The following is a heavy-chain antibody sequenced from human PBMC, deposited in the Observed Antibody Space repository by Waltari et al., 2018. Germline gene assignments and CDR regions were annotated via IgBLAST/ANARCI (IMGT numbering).Heavy chain of an antibody. CDR3: VRDRDPANPTPTNNFFDP. J-gene: IGHJ5*02. D-gene: IGHD2-15*01. CDR1: GYTFSNYG. CDR2: ISPYNYEP. Sequence: AQLEQSGAELKMPGASVKVSCKSSGYTFSNYGPPWGRPSPGQGLEWMGWISPYNYEPQYTQKLQGRFTMTTDTLLNTAYMELRSLTSDDTAVYYCVRDRDPANPTPTNNFFDPWGQGTLVTVSA. V-gene: IGHV1-18*01.